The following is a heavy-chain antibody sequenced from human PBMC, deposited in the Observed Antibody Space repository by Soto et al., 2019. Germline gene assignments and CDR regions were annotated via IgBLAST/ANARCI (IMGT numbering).Heavy chain of an antibody. D-gene: IGHD4-17*01. CDR3: ARAPMTTVTPDAFDI. CDR1: GGTFSSYA. J-gene: IGHJ3*02. CDR2: IIPIFGTA. Sequence: SVKVSCKASGGTFSSYAISWARQAPGQGLEWMGGIIPIFGTANYAQKFQGRVTITADESTSTAYMVLSSLRSEDTAVYYCARAPMTTVTPDAFDIWGQGTMVTVSS. V-gene: IGHV1-69*13.